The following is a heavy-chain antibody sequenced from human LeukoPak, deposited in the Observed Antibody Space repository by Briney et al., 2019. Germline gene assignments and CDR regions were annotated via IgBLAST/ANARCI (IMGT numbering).Heavy chain of an antibody. V-gene: IGHV1-46*01. Sequence: GASVKVSCKASGYTFTNYYMHWVRQAPGQGLEWMGIINPTGGSTTYAQKFQGRVTMTRDTSTSTVYMDLSSLRFEDTAVYYCARASFEAVAGTYRYYGMDVWGQGTTVTVSS. D-gene: IGHD6-19*01. CDR1: GYTFTNYY. CDR3: ARASFEAVAGTYRYYGMDV. CDR2: INPTGGST. J-gene: IGHJ6*02.